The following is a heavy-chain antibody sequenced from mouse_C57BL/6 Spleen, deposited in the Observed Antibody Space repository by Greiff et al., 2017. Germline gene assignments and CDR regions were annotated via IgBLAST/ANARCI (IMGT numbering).Heavy chain of an antibody. CDR1: GYAFSSSW. V-gene: IGHV1-82*01. CDR3: ARWDLDGYYYYFDY. CDR2: IYPGDGDT. D-gene: IGHD2-3*01. J-gene: IGHJ2*01. Sequence: VKLQESGPELVKPGASVKISCKASGYAFSSSWMNWVKQRPGKGLEWIGRIYPGDGDTNYNGKFKGKATLTADKSSSTAYMQLSSLTSEDSAVYFCARWDLDGYYYYFDYWGQGTTLTVSS.